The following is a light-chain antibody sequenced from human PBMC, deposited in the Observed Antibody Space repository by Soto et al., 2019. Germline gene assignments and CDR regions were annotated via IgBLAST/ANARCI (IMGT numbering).Light chain of an antibody. CDR3: QVWDSSSDHRV. Sequence: SYELTQPPSVSVAPGQTARITCGGNNIGSKSVHWYQQKPGQAPVLVVYDDSDRHSGIPDRFSGSNSGNTATLTISRVEAGDEADYYCQVWDSSSDHRVFGGGTKLTVL. V-gene: IGLV3-21*02. CDR1: NIGSKS. CDR2: DDS. J-gene: IGLJ2*01.